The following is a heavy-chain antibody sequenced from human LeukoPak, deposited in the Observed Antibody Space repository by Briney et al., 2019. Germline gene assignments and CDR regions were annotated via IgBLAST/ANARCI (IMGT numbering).Heavy chain of an antibody. CDR2: ISYDGSNK. CDR3: AREGGRTYYDYVWGSYHMDY. J-gene: IGHJ4*02. Sequence: GGSLRRSCAASGFTFSSYAMHWVRQAPGKGLEWVAVISYDGSNKYYADSVKGRFTISRDNSKNTLYLQMNSLRAEDTAVYYCAREGGRTYYDYVWGSYHMDYWGQGTLVTVSS. V-gene: IGHV3-30-3*01. CDR1: GFTFSSYA. D-gene: IGHD3-16*02.